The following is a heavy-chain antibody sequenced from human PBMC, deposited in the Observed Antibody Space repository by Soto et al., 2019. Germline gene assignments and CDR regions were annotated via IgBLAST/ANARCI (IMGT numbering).Heavy chain of an antibody. V-gene: IGHV1-69*13. J-gene: IGHJ6*02. CDR2: IIPIFGTA. CDR1: GGTFSSYA. CDR3: ARHYTYCSSTSCYRSYYYYGMDV. Sequence: SVKVSCKASGGTFSSYAISWVRQAPGQGLEWMGGIIPIFGTANYAQKFQGRVTITADESTSTAYMELSSLRSEDTAVYYCARHYTYCSSTSCYRSYYYYGMDVWG. D-gene: IGHD2-2*01.